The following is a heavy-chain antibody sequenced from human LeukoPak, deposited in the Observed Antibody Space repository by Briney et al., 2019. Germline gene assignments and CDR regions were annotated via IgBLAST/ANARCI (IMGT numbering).Heavy chain of an antibody. CDR3: ARAGIAVAGVLYY. CDR1: GGTFSSYA. J-gene: IGHJ4*02. D-gene: IGHD6-19*01. CDR2: IIPIFGIA. V-gene: IGHV1-69*04. Sequence: SVKVSCKASGGTFSSYAISWVRQAPGQGLEWMGRIIPIFGIANYAQKFQGRVTITADKSTSTAYMELSSLRSEDTAVYYCARAGIAVAGVLYYWGQGTLVTVSS.